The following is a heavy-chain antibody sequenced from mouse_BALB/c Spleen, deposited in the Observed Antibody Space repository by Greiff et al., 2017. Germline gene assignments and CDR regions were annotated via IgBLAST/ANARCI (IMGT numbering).Heavy chain of an antibody. CDR2: ISSGGSYT. V-gene: IGHV5-9-4*01. CDR1: GFTFSSYA. CDR3: ARSIAY. J-gene: IGHJ3*01. Sequence: EVQVVESGGGLVKPGGSLKLSCAASGFTFSSYAMSWVRQSPEKRLEWVAEISSGGSYTYYPDTVTGRFTISRDNAKNTLYLEMSSLRSEDTAMYYCARSIAYWGQGTLVTVSA.